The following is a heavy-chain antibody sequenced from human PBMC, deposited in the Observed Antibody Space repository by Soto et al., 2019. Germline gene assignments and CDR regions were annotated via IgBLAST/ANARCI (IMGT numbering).Heavy chain of an antibody. CDR2: IYYSGST. V-gene: IGHV4-31*03. J-gene: IGHJ4*02. CDR3: ARDSCISTSCYPDY. D-gene: IGHD2-2*01. Sequence: QVQLQESGPGLVKPSQTLSLTCTVSGGSISSGGYYWSWIRQHPGKGLEWIGYIYYSGSTYYNPSLKSRVTISVDTSKNQFSLKLSSVTAEDTAVYYCARDSCISTSCYPDYWGQGTLVTVS. CDR1: GGSISSGGYY.